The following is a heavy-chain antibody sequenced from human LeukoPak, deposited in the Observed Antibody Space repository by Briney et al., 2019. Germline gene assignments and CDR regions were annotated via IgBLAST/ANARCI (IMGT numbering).Heavy chain of an antibody. CDR3: ARDLRYCGGDCYGLDAFDI. CDR1: GFTFSSYW. CDR2: IKQDGSEK. V-gene: IGHV3-7*01. J-gene: IGHJ3*02. D-gene: IGHD2-21*02. Sequence: GGSLRLSCAASGFTFSSYWMSWVRQAPGKGLEWVANIKQDGSEKYYVDSVKGRFTISRDNAKNSLYLQMNSLRAEDTAVYYCARDLRYCGGDCYGLDAFDIWGQGTMVTVSS.